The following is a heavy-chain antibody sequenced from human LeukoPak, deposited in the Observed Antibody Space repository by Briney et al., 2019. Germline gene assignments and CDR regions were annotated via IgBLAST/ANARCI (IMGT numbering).Heavy chain of an antibody. CDR2: IYYNGST. CDR1: GGSISAYY. Sequence: SETLSLTCAVSGGSISAYYWSWIRQPPGKGLEWIGFIYYNGSTDYNPSLKSRVTISVDTSKNQFSLKLSSVTAADTAVYYCARVYYGILTGYSWYFDLWGRGTLVTVSS. CDR3: ARVYYGILTGYSWYFDL. J-gene: IGHJ2*01. D-gene: IGHD3-9*01. V-gene: IGHV4-59*01.